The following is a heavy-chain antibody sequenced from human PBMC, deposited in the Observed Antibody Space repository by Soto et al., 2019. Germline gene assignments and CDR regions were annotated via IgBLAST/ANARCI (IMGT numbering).Heavy chain of an antibody. J-gene: IGHJ4*02. V-gene: IGHV1-69*01. Sequence: QVQLVQSGAEVKQPGSSVKVSCKTSGGTFSTYAIYWVRQAPGQGLEWMGAIIPLFDTADYAQKFQGRVTITADESTSPAYMELSSLRSENTAVYYCARPKGTYSSGYYYFDYWGQGTLVTVSS. D-gene: IGHD6-19*01. CDR2: IIPLFDTA. CDR1: GGTFSTYA. CDR3: ARPKGTYSSGYYYFDY.